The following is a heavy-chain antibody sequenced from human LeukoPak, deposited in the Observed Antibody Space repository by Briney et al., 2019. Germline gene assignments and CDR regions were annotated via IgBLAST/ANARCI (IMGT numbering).Heavy chain of an antibody. J-gene: IGHJ4*02. CDR2: IKQDGSET. CDR3: ARDGSNYYDY. V-gene: IGHV3-7*03. D-gene: IGHD4-11*01. Sequence: GGSLRLSCAASGFSFSNYWMSWVRQTPGKGLEWVANIKQDGSETYYVDSVKGRFTISRDNAKSSLYLQMSGLRAEDTAVYYCARDGSNYYDYWGQGTLVTVSS. CDR1: GFSFSNYW.